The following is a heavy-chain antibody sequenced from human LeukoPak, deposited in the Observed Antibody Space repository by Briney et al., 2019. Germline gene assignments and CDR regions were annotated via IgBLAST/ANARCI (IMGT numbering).Heavy chain of an antibody. CDR3: TRLRYCSSATCPAP. D-gene: IGHD2-2*01. J-gene: IGHJ5*02. V-gene: IGHV3-23*01. CDR1: GFTFSNYA. CDR2: ISGSGGST. Sequence: GGSLRLSCAASGFTFSNYAMSWVRQAPGKGLEWVSAISGSGGSTHYADSVKGRFTISRDNSKNTLYLQMNSLKTEDTAVYYCTRLRYCSSATCPAPWGQGTLVTVSS.